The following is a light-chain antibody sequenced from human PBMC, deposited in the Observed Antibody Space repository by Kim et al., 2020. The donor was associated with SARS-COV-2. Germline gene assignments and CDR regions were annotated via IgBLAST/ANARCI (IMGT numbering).Light chain of an antibody. V-gene: IGKV3-20*01. CDR3: QQYAKSPRN. CDR2: AAS. Sequence: EIVLTQSPDILSLSPGERATLSCRASQSVTSTYLAWYQHKPGQAPRLLIYAASIRATGIPDRFSGSGSGTDFTLTISRLEPEDFALYYCQQYAKSPRNFGQGTKLEIK. CDR1: QSVTSTY. J-gene: IGKJ2*01.